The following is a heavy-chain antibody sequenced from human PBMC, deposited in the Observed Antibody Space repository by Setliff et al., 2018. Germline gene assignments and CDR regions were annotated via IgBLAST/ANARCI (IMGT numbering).Heavy chain of an antibody. Sequence: SETLSLTCTVSGNSISSSTYHWGWIRQSPGKGLEWIGNIYYNGNTNKNPSLKSRVTISVDTSRDQFSLRLSSVTAADTAMYYCARVRVVQGYYEFDYWGQGTLVTVSS. J-gene: IGHJ4*02. CDR3: ARVRVVQGYYEFDY. D-gene: IGHD3-16*01. V-gene: IGHV4-39*07. CDR2: IYYNGNT. CDR1: GNSISSSTYH.